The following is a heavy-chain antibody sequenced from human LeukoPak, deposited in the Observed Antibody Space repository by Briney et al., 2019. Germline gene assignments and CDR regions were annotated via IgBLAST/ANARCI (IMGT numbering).Heavy chain of an antibody. D-gene: IGHD1-26*01. V-gene: IGHV3-30-3*01. CDR1: GFTFSSYA. Sequence: PGGSLRLSCAASGFTFSSYAMHWVRQAPGKGLEWVAVISYDGSNKYYADSVKGRFTISRDNSKNTLYLQMNSLRAEDTAVYYCARSSGSYYNADAFDIWGQGTMVTASS. CDR3: ARSSGSYYNADAFDI. CDR2: ISYDGSNK. J-gene: IGHJ3*02.